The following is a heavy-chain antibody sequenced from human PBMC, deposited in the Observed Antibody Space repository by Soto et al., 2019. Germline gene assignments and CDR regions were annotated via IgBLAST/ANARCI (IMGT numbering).Heavy chain of an antibody. V-gene: IGHV4-34*01. CDR2: INHSGST. J-gene: IGHJ6*02. Sequence: QVQLQQWGAGLLKPSETLSLTCAVYGGSFSGYYWSWIRQPPGKGLEWIGEINHSGSTNCNPSLKSRVTISVDTSKNQFSLKLSSVTAADTAVYYCARARRLYGMDVWGQGTTVTVSS. CDR1: GGSFSGYY. CDR3: ARARRLYGMDV.